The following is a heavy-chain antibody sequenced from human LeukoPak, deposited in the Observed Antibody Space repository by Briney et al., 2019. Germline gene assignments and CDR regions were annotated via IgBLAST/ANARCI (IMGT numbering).Heavy chain of an antibody. CDR1: GFTFSSYS. V-gene: IGHV3-21*01. Sequence: GGSLRLSCAASGFTFSSYSMNWVRQAPGKGLEWVSSISSSSSYIYYADSVKGRFTISRDNAKNSLYLQMNSLRAEDAAVYYCARSGIVGATIDYWGQGTLVTVSS. D-gene: IGHD1-26*01. CDR2: ISSSSSYI. J-gene: IGHJ4*02. CDR3: ARSGIVGATIDY.